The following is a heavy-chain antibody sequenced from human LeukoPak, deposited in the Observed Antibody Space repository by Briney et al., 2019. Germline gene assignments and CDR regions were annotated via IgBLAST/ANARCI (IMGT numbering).Heavy chain of an antibody. CDR2: ISSSGSTI. CDR3: ARVPIAAAVFDY. Sequence: GGSLRLSCAASGFTFSDYYMSWIRQAPGKGLEWVSYISSSGSTIYYADSVKGRFTISRDNAKNSLYLQMNSPRAEDTAVYYCARVPIAAAVFDYWGQGTLVTVSS. CDR1: GFTFSDYY. D-gene: IGHD6-13*01. V-gene: IGHV3-11*04. J-gene: IGHJ4*02.